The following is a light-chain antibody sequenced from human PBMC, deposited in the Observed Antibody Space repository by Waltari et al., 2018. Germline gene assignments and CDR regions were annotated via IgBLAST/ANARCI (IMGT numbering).Light chain of an antibody. CDR2: EVN. J-gene: IGLJ2*01. Sequence: QSALTQPASVSGSPGQSITISCTGTSSDVGGYNYVSWYQQHPGKAPKLIIYEVNNRPSGVSNRFSASKSGNTASLTISGLQAEDEADYYCSSYTSTSTLGLFGGGTKVTVL. V-gene: IGLV2-14*01. CDR1: SSDVGGYNY. CDR3: SSYTSTSTLGL.